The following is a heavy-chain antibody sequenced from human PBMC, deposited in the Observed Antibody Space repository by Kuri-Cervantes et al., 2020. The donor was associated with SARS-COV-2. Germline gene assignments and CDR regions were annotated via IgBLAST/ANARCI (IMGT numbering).Heavy chain of an antibody. Sequence: SVKVSCKASGGTFSSYAISWVRQAPGQGLEWMGGIIPIFGTADYAQKFQGRVTITTDESTSTAYMELSSLRSEDTAVYYCARDQYGSGGMGNYWGQGTLVTVSS. J-gene: IGHJ4*02. D-gene: IGHD3-10*01. CDR3: ARDQYGSGGMGNY. CDR2: IIPIFGTA. V-gene: IGHV1-69*05. CDR1: GGTFSSYA.